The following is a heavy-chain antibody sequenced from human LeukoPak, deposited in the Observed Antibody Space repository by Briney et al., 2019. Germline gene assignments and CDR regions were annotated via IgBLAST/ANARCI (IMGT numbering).Heavy chain of an antibody. CDR2: ISAYNGNT. V-gene: IGHV1-18*01. Sequence: ASVKVSCKASGYTFTSYGISWVRQAPGQGLEWMGWISAYNGNTNYAQKLQGRVTMTTDTSTSTAYMELRSLRSDDTAVYYCARNGITIFGVVIPLHWGQGTLVTVSS. J-gene: IGHJ4*02. CDR3: ARNGITIFGVVIPLH. D-gene: IGHD3-3*01. CDR1: GYTFTSYG.